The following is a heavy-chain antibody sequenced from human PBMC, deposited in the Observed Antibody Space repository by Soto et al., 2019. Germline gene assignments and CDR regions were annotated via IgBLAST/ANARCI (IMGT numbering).Heavy chain of an antibody. CDR3: AKDKPSGLND. Sequence: GGSLRLSCAASGFSFSTYGMHWVRQAPGKGLERVAVISYDGSNKYYADSVKGRFNICRDNSKNTLHLQMNSLRAEDTAVYYWAKDKPSGLNDRGQGALVTVTS. J-gene: IGHJ4*02. CDR1: GFSFSTYG. D-gene: IGHD1-1*01. CDR2: ISYDGSNK. V-gene: IGHV3-30*18.